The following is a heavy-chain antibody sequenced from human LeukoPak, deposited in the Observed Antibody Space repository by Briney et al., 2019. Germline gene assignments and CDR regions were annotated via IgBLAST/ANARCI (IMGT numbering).Heavy chain of an antibody. CDR3: AKDIGGLNY. V-gene: IGHV3-43*02. J-gene: IGHJ4*02. D-gene: IGHD6-25*01. CDR1: GFTFDDYA. Sequence: PRGSLRLSCAASGFTFDDYAMHWVRQAPGKGLEWVSLISGDGGTTYYADSVKGRFTISRDNRKKSLYLQMNSLRTEDTALYYCAKDIGGLNYCGQGTLVTVSS. CDR2: ISGDGGTT.